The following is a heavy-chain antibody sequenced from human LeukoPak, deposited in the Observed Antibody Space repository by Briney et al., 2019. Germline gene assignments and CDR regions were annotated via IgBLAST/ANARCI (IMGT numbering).Heavy chain of an antibody. J-gene: IGHJ4*02. CDR1: GGSISSSSYY. CDR2: IYYSGST. CDR3: AIWDSSSSEAYFGY. D-gene: IGHD6-6*01. V-gene: IGHV4-39*01. Sequence: PSETLXLTCTVSGGSISSSSYYWGWIRQPPGKGLEWIVSIYYSGSTYYNPSLKSRVTISVYTAKNEFSLKLSSVTAADTAVYYCAIWDSSSSEAYFGYWGQGTLVTVSS.